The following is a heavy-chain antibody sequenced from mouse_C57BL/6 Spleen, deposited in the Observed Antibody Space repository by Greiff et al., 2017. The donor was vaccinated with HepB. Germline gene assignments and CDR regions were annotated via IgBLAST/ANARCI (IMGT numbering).Heavy chain of an antibody. V-gene: IGHV3-6*01. CDR1: GYSITSGYY. CDR3: ARSPRGDGWYFDV. CDR2: ISYDGSN. D-gene: IGHD3-3*01. Sequence: DVHLVESGPGLVKPSQSLSLTCSVTGYSITSGYYWNWIRQFPGNKLEWMGYISYDGSNNYNPSLKNRISITRDTSKNQFFLKLNSVTTEDTATYYCARSPRGDGWYFDVWGTGTTVTVSS. J-gene: IGHJ1*03.